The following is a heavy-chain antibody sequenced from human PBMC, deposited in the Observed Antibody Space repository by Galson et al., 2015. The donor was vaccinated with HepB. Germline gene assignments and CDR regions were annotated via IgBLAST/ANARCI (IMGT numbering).Heavy chain of an antibody. CDR2: VNGRGDNT. Sequence: SLRLSCAASGFTFTGHSMSWVRQAPGKGLEWVSSVNGRGDNTYYPASVKGRFIISRDNSKNKLYLQMGSLRVEDTAVYYCAKDDDSRYNWNYFGDWGLGTLVTVSS. CDR1: GFTFTGHS. CDR3: AKDDDSRYNWNYFGD. V-gene: IGHV3-23*01. D-gene: IGHD1-20*01. J-gene: IGHJ4*02.